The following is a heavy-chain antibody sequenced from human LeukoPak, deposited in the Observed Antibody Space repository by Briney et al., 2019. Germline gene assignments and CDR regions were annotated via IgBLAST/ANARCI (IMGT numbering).Heavy chain of an antibody. CDR2: IYYSGST. V-gene: IGHV4-59*12. D-gene: IGHD5-24*01. CDR1: GGSISSYY. J-gene: IGHJ3*02. Sequence: SETLSLTCTVSGGSISSYYWSWIRQPPGKGLEWIGYIYYSGSTNYNPSLKSRVTMSVDTSKNQFSLKLSSVTAADTAVYYCARDSATAQDAFDIWGQGTMVTVSS. CDR3: ARDSATAQDAFDI.